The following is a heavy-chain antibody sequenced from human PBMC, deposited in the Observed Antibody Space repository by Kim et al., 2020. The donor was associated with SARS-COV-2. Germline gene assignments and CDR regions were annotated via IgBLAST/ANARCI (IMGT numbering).Heavy chain of an antibody. J-gene: IGHJ5*02. D-gene: IGHD3-10*01. CDR1: GYTFTSYG. CDR3: ARVPIHYYGSGSYGPRFDP. V-gene: IGHV1-18*04. CDR2: ISAYNGNT. Sequence: ASVKVSCKASGYTFTSYGISWVRQAPGQGLEWMGWISAYNGNTNYAQKLQGRVTMTTDTSTSTAYMELRSLRSDDTAVYYCARVPIHYYGSGSYGPRFDPWGQGTLVTVSS.